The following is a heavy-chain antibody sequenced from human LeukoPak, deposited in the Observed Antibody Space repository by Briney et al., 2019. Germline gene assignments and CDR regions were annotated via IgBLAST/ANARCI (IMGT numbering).Heavy chain of an antibody. Sequence: SETLSLTCTVSGGSISSSSYYWGWIRQPPGKGLEWIGSIYYSGSTYYNPSLKSRVTISVDTSKNQFSLKLSSVTAADTAVYYCARSDALYGYYDSSGYYLPSYYFDYWGQGTLVTVSS. CDR1: GGSISSSSYY. CDR2: IYYSGST. D-gene: IGHD3-22*01. CDR3: ARSDALYGYYDSSGYYLPSYYFDY. V-gene: IGHV4-39*01. J-gene: IGHJ4*02.